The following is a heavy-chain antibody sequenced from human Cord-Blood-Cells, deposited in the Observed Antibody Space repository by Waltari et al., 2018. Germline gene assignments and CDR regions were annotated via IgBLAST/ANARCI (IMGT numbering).Heavy chain of an antibody. D-gene: IGHD6-13*01. CDR1: GFTFSSYA. V-gene: IGHV3-30*04. Sequence: QVQLVESGGGVVQPGRSLRLSCAASGFTFSSYAMHWVRQAPGKGLGWVAVISYDGSNKYYADSVKGRFTISRDNSKNTLYLQMNSLRAEDTAVYYCARQIGSSHDYWGQGTLVTVSS. CDR3: ARQIGSSHDY. J-gene: IGHJ4*02. CDR2: ISYDGSNK.